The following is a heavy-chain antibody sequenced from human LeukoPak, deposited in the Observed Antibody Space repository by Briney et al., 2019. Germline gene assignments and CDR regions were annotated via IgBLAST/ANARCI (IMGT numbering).Heavy chain of an antibody. CDR3: ARVASSGYPFPGYYYYGMDV. Sequence: ASVKVSCKASGYTFTSYYMHWVRQAPGQGLEWMGIINPSGGSTSYAQKFQGRVTMTRDTSTSTVYMELSSLRSEDTAVYYCARVASSGYPFPGYYYYGMDVWGQGTTVTVSS. J-gene: IGHJ6*02. V-gene: IGHV1-46*01. CDR2: INPSGGST. D-gene: IGHD3-22*01. CDR1: GYTFTSYY.